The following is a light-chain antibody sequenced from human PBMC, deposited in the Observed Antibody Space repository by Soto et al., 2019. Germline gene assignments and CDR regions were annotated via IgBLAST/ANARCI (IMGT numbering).Light chain of an antibody. CDR3: QAWDDSLSVYV. CDR2: EVT. Sequence: QSVLTQPASVSGSPGQSITISCTGTSTDIGTYYYVSWYQQRPGKAPKLIIYEVTHRPSGVSHRFSGSKSGNTASLTISGLQAEDEADYYCQAWDDSLSVYVFGAGTKVTVL. J-gene: IGLJ1*01. V-gene: IGLV2-14*01. CDR1: STDIGTYYY.